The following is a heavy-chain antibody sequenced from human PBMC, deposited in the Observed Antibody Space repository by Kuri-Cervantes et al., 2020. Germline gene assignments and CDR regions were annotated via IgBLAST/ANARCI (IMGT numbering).Heavy chain of an antibody. J-gene: IGHJ6*03. V-gene: IGHV4-39*01. CDR2: VYNSGST. D-gene: IGHD3-10*01. CDR3: ARPAKISYITYYMAV. CDR1: GASIISSRHY. Sequence: SETLSLTCTVSGASIISSRHYWAWIRQTPGKGLEWIGSVYNSGSTYYNPSLKSRVAISVDTSKNQFSLKLSSVSAEDTGVYYCARPAKISYITYYMAVWGKGTTVTVSS.